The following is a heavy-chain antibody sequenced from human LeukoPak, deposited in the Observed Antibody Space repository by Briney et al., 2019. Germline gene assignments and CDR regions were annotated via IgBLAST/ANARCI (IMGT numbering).Heavy chain of an antibody. V-gene: IGHV4-34*01. CDR3: VRRLLLRSWFDP. J-gene: IGHJ5*02. Sequence: SETLSLTFGVYGGSFQWFYWGWVRQPPGKGPELIGEINHSGSTNYNPSLKSRVTISVDTSKNQFSLKLSSVTAADTAVYYCVRRLLLRSWFDPWGQGTLVTVSS. CDR1: GGSFQWFY. CDR2: INHSGST. D-gene: IGHD3-22*01.